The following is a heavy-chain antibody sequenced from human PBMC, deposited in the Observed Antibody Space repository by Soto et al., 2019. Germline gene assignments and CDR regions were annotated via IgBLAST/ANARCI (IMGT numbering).Heavy chain of an antibody. J-gene: IGHJ4*02. V-gene: IGHV3-30*18. CDR1: GFTFSSYG. D-gene: IGHD6-19*01. Sequence: QVQLVESGGGVVQPGRSLRLSCAASGFTFSSYGMHWVRQAPGKGLEWVSFISYDGSNEFYGDSVQGRFTVFRDNSKNTLYLQMNSLRAEDTAVYYCAKPVGYSSGWFDYWGQGTLLTVSS. CDR3: AKPVGYSSGWFDY. CDR2: ISYDGSNE.